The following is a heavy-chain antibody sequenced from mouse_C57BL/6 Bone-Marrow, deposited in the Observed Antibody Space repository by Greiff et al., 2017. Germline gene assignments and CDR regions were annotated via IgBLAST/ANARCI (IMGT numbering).Heavy chain of an antibody. CDR3: AKEKGFPYWYFDV. Sequence: VKLMESGAELVKPGASVKLSCKASGYTFTSYWMHWVKQRPGQGLEWIGMIHPNSGSTNYNEKFKSKATLTVDKSSSTAYMQLSSLTSEDSAVYYCAKEKGFPYWYFDVWGTGTTVTVAS. CDR1: GYTFTSYW. J-gene: IGHJ1*03. V-gene: IGHV1-64*01. CDR2: IHPNSGST.